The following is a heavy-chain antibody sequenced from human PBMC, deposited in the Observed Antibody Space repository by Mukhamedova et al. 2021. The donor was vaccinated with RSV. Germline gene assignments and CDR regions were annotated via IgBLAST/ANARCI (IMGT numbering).Heavy chain of an antibody. V-gene: IGHV3-74*03. CDR3: VSGTTQD. J-gene: IGHJ4*03. D-gene: IGHD1/OR15-1a*01. Sequence: YADSAKGRFTISRDNAKNTLYLQMSNLRADDTAVYYCVSGTTQDWGQGTVVTVSS.